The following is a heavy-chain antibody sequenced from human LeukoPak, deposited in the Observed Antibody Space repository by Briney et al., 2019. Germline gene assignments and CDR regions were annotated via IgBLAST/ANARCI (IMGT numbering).Heavy chain of an antibody. V-gene: IGHV3-23*01. CDR1: GFTFSSYA. J-gene: IGHJ4*02. CDR3: AKAEWDSSSSGPFDC. D-gene: IGHD6-6*01. CDR2: ISGSGGST. Sequence: RSGGSLRLSCAASGFTFSSYAMSWVRQAPGKGLEWVSAISGSGGSTYYADSVKGRFTISRDNSKNTLYLQMNSLRAEDTAVYYCAKAEWDSSSSGPFDCWGQGTLVTVSS.